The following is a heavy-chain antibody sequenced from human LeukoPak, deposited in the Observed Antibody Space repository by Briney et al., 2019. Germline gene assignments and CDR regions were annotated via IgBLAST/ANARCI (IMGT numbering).Heavy chain of an antibody. CDR3: VRDLSGSYGFDS. V-gene: IGHV3-64D*09. Sequence: GGSLRLSCSASGFIFINFVVHWVRQAPGKGLEHVSFISRSGAVTSYADSVRGRFTISRDNSKDTVSLQMSSLRDEDTAMYYCVRDLSGSYGFDSWGQGTLVTVSS. CDR1: GFIFINFV. D-gene: IGHD1-26*01. CDR2: ISRSGAVT. J-gene: IGHJ4*02.